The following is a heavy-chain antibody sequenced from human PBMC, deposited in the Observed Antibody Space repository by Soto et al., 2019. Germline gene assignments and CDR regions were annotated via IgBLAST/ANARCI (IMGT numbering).Heavy chain of an antibody. CDR2: ISGSGGST. CDR3: AKDLVAVARAGV. J-gene: IGHJ6*04. D-gene: IGHD6-19*01. V-gene: IGHV3-23*01. CDR1: GFSFSSYA. Sequence: PGGSLTLSCAASGFSFSSYAMSWVRQAPGKGLEWVSAISGSGGSTYYADSVKGRFTISRDNSKNTLYLQMNSLRAEDTAVYYCAKDLVAVARAGVRGKGTTVTVPS.